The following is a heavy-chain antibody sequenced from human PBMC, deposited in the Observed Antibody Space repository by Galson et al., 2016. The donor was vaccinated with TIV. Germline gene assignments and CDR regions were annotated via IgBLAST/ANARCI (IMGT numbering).Heavy chain of an antibody. D-gene: IGHD3-22*01. CDR1: GGSINSDLYY. CDR2: IYYTGST. V-gene: IGHV4-39*01. CDR3: ARRTHYASSGYSDAFDI. J-gene: IGHJ3*02. Sequence: SETLSLTCTVSGGSINSDLYYWAWIRQPPGKGLEWIATIYYTGSTYYNPSLKSRVSISMDTPKNQFSLKLSSVTAADTAVYYCARRTHYASSGYSDAFDIWGQGTMVPVSS.